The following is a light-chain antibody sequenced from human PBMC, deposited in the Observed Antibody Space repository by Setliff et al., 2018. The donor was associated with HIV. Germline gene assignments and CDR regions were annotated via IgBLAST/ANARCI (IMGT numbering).Light chain of an antibody. J-gene: IGLJ1*01. Sequence: QPALTQPASVSGSPGQSSTISCTGTRSDIGTYDLVSWYRQYPGEAPKLIIYEVNRRPAGVSDRLSGSKSGNTASLTISGLRAEDEATYYCCSYTSSTTYVFGTGTKVTVL. CDR1: RSDIGTYDL. CDR3: CSYTSSTTYV. CDR2: EVN. V-gene: IGLV2-23*02.